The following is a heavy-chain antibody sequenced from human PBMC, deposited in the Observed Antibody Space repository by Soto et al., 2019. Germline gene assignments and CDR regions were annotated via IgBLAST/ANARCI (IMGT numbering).Heavy chain of an antibody. Sequence: GGSLRLSCSGSEISLISSTMHWVRQTPDKGLEWVAFISSDGKKKHYANSVEGRFTISRDSSKNTVFLQMSSLRSADAAIYYCARERYSDGRYFDFWGHGTPVTVSS. CDR1: EISLISST. V-gene: IGHV3-30*04. D-gene: IGHD5-18*01. J-gene: IGHJ4*01. CDR3: ARERYSDGRYFDF. CDR2: ISSDGKKK.